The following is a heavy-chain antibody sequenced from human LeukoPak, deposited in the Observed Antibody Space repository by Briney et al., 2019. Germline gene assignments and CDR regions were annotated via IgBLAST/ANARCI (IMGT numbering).Heavy chain of an antibody. D-gene: IGHD3-16*02. CDR2: IYYSGST. V-gene: IGHV4-61*08. J-gene: IGHJ6*02. Sequence: PSETLSLTCAVSGGSISSGGYSWSWIRQPPGKGLEWIGYIYYSGSTNYNPSLKSRVTISVDTSKNQFSLKLSSVTAADTAVYYCARDSDYVWGSYRYYYGMDVWGQGTTVTVSS. CDR1: GGSISSGGYS. CDR3: ARDSDYVWGSYRYYYGMDV.